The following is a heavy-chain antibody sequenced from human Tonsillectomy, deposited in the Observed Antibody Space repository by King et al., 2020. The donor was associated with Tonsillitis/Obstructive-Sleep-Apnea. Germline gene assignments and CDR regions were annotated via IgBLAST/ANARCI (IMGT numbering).Heavy chain of an antibody. CDR1: VFTFSSYA. D-gene: IGHD1-26*01. CDR2: ISGSGGGR. CDR3: AKDQGGMTFDY. Sequence: VQLVESGGGLVQPGGSLRLSCAASVFTFSSYAMSWVRQSPGMGLEWVSAISGSGGGRCYADSGKGRFTISRDNSKNTLYLQMNSLRAEDTAVYYCAKDQGGMTFDYWGQGTLVTVSS. V-gene: IGHV3-23*04. J-gene: IGHJ4*02.